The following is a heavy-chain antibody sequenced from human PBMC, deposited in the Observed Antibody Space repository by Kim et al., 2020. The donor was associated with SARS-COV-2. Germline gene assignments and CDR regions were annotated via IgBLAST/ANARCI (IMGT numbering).Heavy chain of an antibody. Sequence: GGSLRLSCAASGFTFSSYAMSWVHQAPGKGLEWVSAISGSGGSTYYAYSVKGRFTISRDNSKNTLYLQMNSLRAEDTAVYYCAKIAVEGLYYDIFYYYYGMDVWGQGITVTVSS. CDR3: AKIAVEGLYYDIFYYYYGMDV. CDR1: GFTFSSYA. V-gene: IGHV3-23*01. D-gene: IGHD3-9*01. CDR2: ISGSGGST. J-gene: IGHJ6*02.